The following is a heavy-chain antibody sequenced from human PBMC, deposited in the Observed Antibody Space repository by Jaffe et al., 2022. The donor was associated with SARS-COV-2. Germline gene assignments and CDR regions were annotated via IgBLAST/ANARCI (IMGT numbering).Heavy chain of an antibody. CDR1: GFTFSSYT. Sequence: EVQLLESGGGLIQPGGSLRLSCAASGFTFSSYTMTWVRQAPGKGLEWVSTIYGDGGYTYYADSVKGRFTISRDNSKNTLYLQVNSLRAEDTAIYYCAKGVGNSGYTNYFDYWGQGTLATVSS. J-gene: IGHJ4*02. V-gene: IGHV3-23*01. D-gene: IGHD3-22*01. CDR3: AKGVGNSGYTNYFDY. CDR2: IYGDGGYT.